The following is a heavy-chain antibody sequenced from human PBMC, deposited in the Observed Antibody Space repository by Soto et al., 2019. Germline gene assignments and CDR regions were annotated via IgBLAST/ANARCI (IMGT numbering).Heavy chain of an antibody. CDR1: GGSISSYY. CDR2: IYYSGST. V-gene: IGHV4-59*01. CDR3: GRGTAAAGTDYFDY. Sequence: SETLSLTCTVSGGSISSYYWSWIRQPPGKGLEWIGYIYYSGSTNYNPSLKSRVTISVDTSKNQFSLKLSSVTAADTAVYYCGRGTAAAGTDYFDYWGQGTLVTVSS. J-gene: IGHJ4*02. D-gene: IGHD6-13*01.